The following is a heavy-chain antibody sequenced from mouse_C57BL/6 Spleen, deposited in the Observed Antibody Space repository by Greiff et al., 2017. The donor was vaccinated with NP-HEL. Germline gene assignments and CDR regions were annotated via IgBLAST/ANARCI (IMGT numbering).Heavy chain of an antibody. Sequence: EVKVVESGGDLVKPGGSLKLSCAASGFTFSSYGMSWVRQTPDKRLEWVATISSGGSYTYYPDSVKGRFTISRDNAKNTLYLQMSSLKSEDTAMYYCASAYYSMFAYWGQGTLVTVSA. J-gene: IGHJ3*01. CDR3: ASAYYSMFAY. CDR2: ISSGGSYT. D-gene: IGHD2-5*01. CDR1: GFTFSSYG. V-gene: IGHV5-6*01.